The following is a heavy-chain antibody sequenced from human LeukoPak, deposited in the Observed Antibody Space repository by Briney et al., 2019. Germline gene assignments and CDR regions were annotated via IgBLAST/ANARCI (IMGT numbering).Heavy chain of an antibody. CDR2: IYYTGST. D-gene: IGHD2-15*01. Sequence: PSETLSLTCSVSGDSISNYYWSWIRQPPGKGLEWIGYIYYTGSTNYNPSFKSRVTISVDTSKNQFSLKLSSVTAADTAVYYCARGGRAGGSWVVVYWGQGTLVTVSS. J-gene: IGHJ4*02. CDR1: GDSISNYY. V-gene: IGHV4-59*01. CDR3: ARGGRAGGSWVVVY.